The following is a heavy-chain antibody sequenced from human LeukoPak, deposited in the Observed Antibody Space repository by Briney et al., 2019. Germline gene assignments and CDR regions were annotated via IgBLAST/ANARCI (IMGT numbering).Heavy chain of an antibody. V-gene: IGHV3-23*01. D-gene: IGHD4-17*01. CDR2: ITGSGGRT. J-gene: IGHJ5*02. Sequence: GGFLRLSCAASGFTFSNYVMSWVRQGPGEGLEWVSTITGSGGRTYDADPEKGRFTNSRDNSTNAMYLQMNSLRVEDTAVYYCAKYRDAGDYVGDMGFDPWGQGTLVTVSS. CDR1: GFTFSNYV. CDR3: AKYRDAGDYVGDMGFDP.